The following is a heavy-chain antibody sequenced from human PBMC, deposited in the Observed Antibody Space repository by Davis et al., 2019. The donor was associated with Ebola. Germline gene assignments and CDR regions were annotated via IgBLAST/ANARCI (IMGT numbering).Heavy chain of an antibody. CDR3: ARSSTGVAGYFDY. CDR2: IYYSGST. V-gene: IGHV4-59*01. CDR1: GGSISSYY. J-gene: IGHJ4*02. Sequence: PSETLSLTCTVSGGSISSYYWSWIRQPPGKGLEWIGYIYYSGSTNYNPSLKSRVTISVDTSKNQFSLKLSSVTAADTAVYYCARSSTGVAGYFDYWGQGTLVTVSS. D-gene: IGHD6-19*01.